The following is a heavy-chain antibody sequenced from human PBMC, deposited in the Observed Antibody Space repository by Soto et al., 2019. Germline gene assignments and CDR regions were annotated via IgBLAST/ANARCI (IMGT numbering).Heavy chain of an antibody. CDR3: ARGAAAAGRNWFDP. J-gene: IGHJ5*02. CDR1: GFTFSSYW. D-gene: IGHD6-13*01. V-gene: IGHV3-74*01. Sequence: EVQLVESGGGLVQPGGSLRLSCAASGFTFSSYWMHWVRQAPGKGLVWVSRINSDGSSTSYADSVKGRFTISRVNAKNTLYLQMNSLRAEDTAVYYCARGAAAAGRNWFDPWGQGTLVTVSS. CDR2: INSDGSST.